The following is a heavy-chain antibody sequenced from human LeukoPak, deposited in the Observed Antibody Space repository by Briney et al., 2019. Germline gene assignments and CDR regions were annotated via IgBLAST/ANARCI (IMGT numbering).Heavy chain of an antibody. D-gene: IGHD2-15*01. CDR1: GDTFSSYA. Sequence: GSSVKVSCKASGDTFSSYAISWVRQAPGQGLEWVGRLIPILGIANYAQKFQGRVTITADKSTSTANMELSSLRSVDTAVYYCATCSGGSCYELYYFDYWGEGTLVTVSS. CDR3: ATCSGGSCYELYYFDY. V-gene: IGHV1-69*04. J-gene: IGHJ4*02. CDR2: LIPILGIA.